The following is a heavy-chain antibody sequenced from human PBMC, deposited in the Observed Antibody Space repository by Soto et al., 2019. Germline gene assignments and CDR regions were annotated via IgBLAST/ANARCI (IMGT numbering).Heavy chain of an antibody. D-gene: IGHD2-15*01. J-gene: IGHJ5*02. CDR1: GGSISSGDYY. CDR2: IYYSGST. Sequence: SETLSLTCTVSGGSISSGDYYWSWIRQPPGKGLEWIGYIYYSGSTYYNPSLKSRVTISVDTSKNQFSLKLSSVTAADTAVYYCARGYCSGGSCYSWNSNWFDPWGQGTLVTVSS. V-gene: IGHV4-30-4*01. CDR3: ARGYCSGGSCYSWNSNWFDP.